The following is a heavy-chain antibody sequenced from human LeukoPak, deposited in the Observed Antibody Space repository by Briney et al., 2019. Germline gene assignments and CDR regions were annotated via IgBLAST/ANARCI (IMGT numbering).Heavy chain of an antibody. Sequence: SETLSLTCTVSGGSISSYYWSWIRQPPRKGLEWIGYIYYSGSTNYNPSLKSRVTISVDTSKNQFSLKLSSVTAADTAVYYCAREGYSSSWYEDDAFDIWGQGTMVTVSS. V-gene: IGHV4-59*01. D-gene: IGHD6-13*01. J-gene: IGHJ3*02. CDR2: IYYSGST. CDR3: AREGYSSSWYEDDAFDI. CDR1: GGSISSYY.